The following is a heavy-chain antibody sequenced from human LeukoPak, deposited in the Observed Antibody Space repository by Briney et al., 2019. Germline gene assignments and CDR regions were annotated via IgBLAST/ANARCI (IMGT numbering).Heavy chain of an antibody. CDR1: GGSFSGYY. V-gene: IGHV4-34*01. J-gene: IGHJ4*02. Sequence: SETLSLTCAVYGGSFSGYYWSWIRQPPGKGLVWIGKINHSGSTNYNPSLKSRVTISVDTSKNQFSLKLSSVTAADTAVYYCARLIPTPIVGATNDYWGQGTLVTVSS. D-gene: IGHD1-26*01. CDR3: ARLIPTPIVGATNDY. CDR2: INHSGST.